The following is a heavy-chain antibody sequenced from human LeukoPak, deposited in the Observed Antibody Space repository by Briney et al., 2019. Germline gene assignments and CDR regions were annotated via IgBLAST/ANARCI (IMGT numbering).Heavy chain of an antibody. Sequence: ASVNVSCKASGGTFSSYAISWVRQAPGQGLEWMGGIIPIFGTANYAQKFQGRVTITADESTSTAYMELSSLRSEDTAVYYCARGADSSGYYQFDYWGQGTLVTVSS. D-gene: IGHD3-22*01. CDR3: ARGADSSGYYQFDY. V-gene: IGHV1-69*13. CDR2: IIPIFGTA. CDR1: GGTFSSYA. J-gene: IGHJ4*02.